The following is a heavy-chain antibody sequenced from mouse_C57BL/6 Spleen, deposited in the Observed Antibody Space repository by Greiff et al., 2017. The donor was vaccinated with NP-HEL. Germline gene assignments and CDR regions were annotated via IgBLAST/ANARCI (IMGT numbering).Heavy chain of an antibody. CDR3: ARKTELYYFDY. D-gene: IGHD4-1*01. CDR1: GYTFTSYT. V-gene: IGHV1-4*01. CDR2: INPSSGYT. Sequence: QVQLQQSGAELARPGASVKMSCKASGYTFTSYTMHWVKQRPGQGLEWIGYINPSSGYTTYNQKVKDKATLTADKSSSTAYMQLSSLTSEDSAVYYCARKTELYYFDYWGQGTTLTVSS. J-gene: IGHJ2*01.